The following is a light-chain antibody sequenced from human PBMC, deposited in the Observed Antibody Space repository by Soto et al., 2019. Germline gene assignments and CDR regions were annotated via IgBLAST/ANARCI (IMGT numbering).Light chain of an antibody. CDR1: QSIRSN. CDR3: QQYNNRPPWT. J-gene: IGKJ1*01. CDR2: VAS. V-gene: IGKV3-15*01. Sequence: EIVMTQSPATLSASPGERVTLSCRASQSIRSNLAWYQQRPGQTPRLLIFVASTRATGIPARFSGSGSGTEFSLTITSLQSEDFALYYCQQYNNRPPWTFGQGTKVDI.